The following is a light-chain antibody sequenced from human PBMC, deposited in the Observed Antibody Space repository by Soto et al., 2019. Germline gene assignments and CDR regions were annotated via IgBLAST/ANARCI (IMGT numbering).Light chain of an antibody. CDR1: QSVSSSY. CDR3: KQYDSSPLT. CDR2: GAS. J-gene: IGKJ4*01. V-gene: IGKV3-20*01. Sequence: EIVLTQSPGTLSLSPGERATLSCRASQSVSSSYLAWYQQKPGQAPRLLIYGASSRATGIPDRFSVSGSGTDFTLTISRLEPEAFAVYYCKQYDSSPLTFGGGTKVEIK.